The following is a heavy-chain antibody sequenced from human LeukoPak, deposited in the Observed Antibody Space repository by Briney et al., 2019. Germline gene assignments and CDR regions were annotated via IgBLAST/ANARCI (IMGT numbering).Heavy chain of an antibody. CDR1: GYTFPSYF. J-gene: IGHJ4*02. V-gene: IGHV1-46*01. CDR2: INPTGGST. CDR3: ARGSGAGYNYYAY. Sequence: EASVKVSCKASGYTFPSYFMHWVRQAPGQGLEWMGIINPTGGSTTYAQKFQGRVTMTRDTSTSTVYMELSSLRSEDTAVYYCARGSGAGYNYYAYWGQGTLVTVSS. D-gene: IGHD5-24*01.